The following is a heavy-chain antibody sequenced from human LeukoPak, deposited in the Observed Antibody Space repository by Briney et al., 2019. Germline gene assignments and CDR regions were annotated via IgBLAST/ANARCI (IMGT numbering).Heavy chain of an antibody. V-gene: IGHV1-69*13. CDR3: ARDPGSDMVAQGAGYFDY. D-gene: IGHD5-12*01. Sequence: SVKVSCKASGGTFSNYAISWVRQAPGQGLEWMGGIIPIFGTANYAQKFQGRVTITADESTSTAYMELSSLRSEDTAVYYCARDPGSDMVAQGAGYFDYWGQGTLVTVSS. CDR1: GGTFSNYA. CDR2: IIPIFGTA. J-gene: IGHJ4*02.